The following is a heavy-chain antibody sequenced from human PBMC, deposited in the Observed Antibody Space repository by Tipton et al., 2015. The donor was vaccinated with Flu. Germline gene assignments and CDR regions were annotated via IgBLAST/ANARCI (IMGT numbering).Heavy chain of an antibody. V-gene: IGHV1-46*01. D-gene: IGHD2-2*01. Sequence: VQLVQSGAEVKKPGASVKVSCKASGYTFTSYYMHWVRQAPGQGLEWMGIINPSGGSTSYAQKFQGRVTMTRDTSTSTVYMELSSLRSGDTAVYYWARKGKGGGRLSYCSSTSCYDAFDIWGQGTMVTVSS. CDR3: ARKGKGGGRLSYCSSTSCYDAFDI. CDR2: INPSGGST. J-gene: IGHJ3*02. CDR1: GYTFTSYY.